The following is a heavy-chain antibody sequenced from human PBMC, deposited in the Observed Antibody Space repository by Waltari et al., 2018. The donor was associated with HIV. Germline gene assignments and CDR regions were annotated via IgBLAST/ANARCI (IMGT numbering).Heavy chain of an antibody. J-gene: IGHJ3*02. CDR1: KVNFDNVW. CDR3: TTGGYPTEAFDI. CDR2: SKSNRDGGST. V-gene: IGHV3-15*01. Sequence: EVQVVESGGGLVKPGGSLRVSCASFKVNFDNVWMTWVRKAPGKRLQWVGLSKSNRDGGSTDYAASVKGRFVISRDDSQNTLYLQMNSLKIEDTAMYYCTTGGYPTEAFDIWGQGTMVTVSS. D-gene: IGHD6-25*01.